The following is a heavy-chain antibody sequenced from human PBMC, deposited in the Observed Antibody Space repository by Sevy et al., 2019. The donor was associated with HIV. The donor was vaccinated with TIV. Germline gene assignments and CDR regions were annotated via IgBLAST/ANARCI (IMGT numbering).Heavy chain of an antibody. D-gene: IGHD1-26*01. CDR3: ARDEVGGSYWEFDY. Sequence: GGSLRLSCAASGFTFSSYSMNWVRQAPGKGLEWVSSISTSSSYIYYADSVKGRFTISRDNAKNSLYLQMNSLRAEDTAVNYCARDEVGGSYWEFDYWGQGTLVTVSS. J-gene: IGHJ4*02. V-gene: IGHV3-21*01. CDR1: GFTFSSYS. CDR2: ISTSSSYI.